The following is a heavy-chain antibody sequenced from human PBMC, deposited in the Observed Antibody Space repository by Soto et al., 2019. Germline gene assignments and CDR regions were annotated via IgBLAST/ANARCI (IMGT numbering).Heavy chain of an antibody. CDR3: AKGDRDLGYCSGGSCYEGWYYYYMDV. J-gene: IGHJ6*03. CDR1: GFTFSSYG. V-gene: IGHV3-30*18. CDR2: ISYDGSNK. D-gene: IGHD2-15*01. Sequence: GGSLRLSCAASGFTFSSYGMHWVRQAPGKGLEWVAVISYDGSNKYYADSVKGRFTISRDNSKNRLYLQMNSLRAEDTAVYYCAKGDRDLGYCSGGSCYEGWYYYYMDVWGKGTTVTVSS.